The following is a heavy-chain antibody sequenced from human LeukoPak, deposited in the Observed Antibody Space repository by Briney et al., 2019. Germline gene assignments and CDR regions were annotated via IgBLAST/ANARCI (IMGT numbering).Heavy chain of an antibody. J-gene: IGHJ4*02. Sequence: PGGSLRLSYAASGFTFSTYEMHWVRQAPGKGLEWVSDISSSGSTVYYADSVKGRFTTSRDNAKNFLYLQMHSLRAEDTAVYYCSLLAVASPHDYCGQGTLVTVSS. CDR3: SLLAVASPHDY. CDR1: GFTFSTYE. V-gene: IGHV3-48*03. D-gene: IGHD6-19*01. CDR2: ISSSGSTV.